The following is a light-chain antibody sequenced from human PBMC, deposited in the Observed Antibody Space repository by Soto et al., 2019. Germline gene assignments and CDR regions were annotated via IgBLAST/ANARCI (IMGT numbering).Light chain of an antibody. V-gene: IGLV2-23*01. CDR1: SSDVGSHNL. CDR2: EGT. J-gene: IGLJ2*01. CDR3: CSYVGSSTFVV. Sequence: QSALTQPASVSGSPGQSITISCTGSSSDVGSHNLVSWYQQHPGKAPKLMIHEGTKRPSGVSNRFSGSKSGDTASLTISGLQAEDEADYYCCSYVGSSTFVVFGGGTKLTVL.